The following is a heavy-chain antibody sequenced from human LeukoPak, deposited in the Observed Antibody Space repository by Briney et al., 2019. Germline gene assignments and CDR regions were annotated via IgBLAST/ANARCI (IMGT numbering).Heavy chain of an antibody. CDR3: ARDRGAVAAYNWFDP. V-gene: IGHV4-4*07. CDR1: GGSISSYY. D-gene: IGHD6-19*01. J-gene: IGHJ5*02. CDR2: IYTSGST. Sequence: PSETLSLTCTVSGGSISSYYWSWIRQPAGKGLEWIGRIYTSGSTNYNPSLKSRVTISVDKSKNQFSLKLSSVTAADTAVYYCARDRGAVAAYNWFDPWGQGTLVTASS.